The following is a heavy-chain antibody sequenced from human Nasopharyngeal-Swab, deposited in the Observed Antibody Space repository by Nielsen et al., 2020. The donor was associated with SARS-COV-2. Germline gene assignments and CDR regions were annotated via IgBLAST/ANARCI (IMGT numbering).Heavy chain of an antibody. CDR1: GDTFNNNA. CDR2: IIPIYGTT. Sequence: SVKVSCKASGDTFNNNAISWVRQVPGQGLEWMGGIIPIYGTTNRAQKFQGRLTITADDTTNTAYMELSSLRSEDTAVYYCARESLPSYYDDSRGYAGYAFDIWGQGTMVTVSS. J-gene: IGHJ3*02. D-gene: IGHD3-22*01. V-gene: IGHV1-69*13. CDR3: ARESLPSYYDDSRGYAGYAFDI.